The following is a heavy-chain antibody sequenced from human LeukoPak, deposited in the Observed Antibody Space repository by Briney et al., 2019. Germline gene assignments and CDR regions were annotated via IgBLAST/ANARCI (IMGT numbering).Heavy chain of an antibody. J-gene: IGHJ4*02. CDR3: ARDRGIDY. V-gene: IGHV3-74*01. Sequence: GGSLRLSCAASGFTFTSFWMHWVRQVPGKGLVWVSHIHSDGSSTSYADSVKGRFTISRDSAKNTVYLQMNSLRPGDTAVYYCARDRGIDYWGQGTLVTVSS. CDR1: GFTFTSFW. D-gene: IGHD3-10*01. CDR2: IHSDGSST.